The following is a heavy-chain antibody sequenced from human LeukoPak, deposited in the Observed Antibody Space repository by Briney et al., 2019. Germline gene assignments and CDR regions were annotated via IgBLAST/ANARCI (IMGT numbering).Heavy chain of an antibody. D-gene: IGHD6-19*01. CDR1: GFTFSSYA. Sequence: PGGSLRLSCAASGFTFSSYAMSWVRQAPGKGLEWVSAISSSGGATYYVDSVKGRFTISRDNSKSTLYLQMNSLRAEDTAVYYCAKVGSSGWYKYYFDYWGQGTLVTVSS. CDR2: ISSSGGAT. V-gene: IGHV3-23*01. CDR3: AKVGSSGWYKYYFDY. J-gene: IGHJ4*02.